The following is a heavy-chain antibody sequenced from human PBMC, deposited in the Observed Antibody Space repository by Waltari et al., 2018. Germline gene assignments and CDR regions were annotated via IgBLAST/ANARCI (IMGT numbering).Heavy chain of an antibody. Sequence: QLQLQESGPGLVRPSENLSLTCTVSGGSITTNYNWAWIRQPPGKGLEWMGNMQYRGSTFYNPSLMSRVTISLDTSKNQFSLTLTSVDAADTAVYFCGRIAFGDDGGYFQYWGQGTLVTVSS. J-gene: IGHJ1*01. V-gene: IGHV4-39*01. CDR3: GRIAFGDDGGYFQY. CDR2: MQYRGST. CDR1: GGSITTNYN. D-gene: IGHD4-17*01.